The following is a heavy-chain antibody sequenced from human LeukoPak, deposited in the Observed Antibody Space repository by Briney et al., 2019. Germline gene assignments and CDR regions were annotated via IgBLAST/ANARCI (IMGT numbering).Heavy chain of an antibody. CDR1: GYTFTGYY. Sequence: ASVKVSCKASGYTFTGYYMHWVRQAPGQGLEWMGWINPNTGGTNYAQKFQGRVTMTRDTSISTAYMELSRLRSDDTAVYHCVRDSWELLYYFDYWGQGTLVTVSS. J-gene: IGHJ4*02. D-gene: IGHD1-26*01. V-gene: IGHV1-2*02. CDR3: VRDSWELLYYFDY. CDR2: INPNTGGT.